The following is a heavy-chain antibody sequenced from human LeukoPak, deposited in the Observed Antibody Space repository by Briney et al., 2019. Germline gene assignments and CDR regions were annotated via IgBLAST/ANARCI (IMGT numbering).Heavy chain of an antibody. D-gene: IGHD6-6*01. CDR3: AREAYSSSSGYYYYYMDV. V-gene: IGHV4-59*01. CDR1: GGSISSYY. CDR2: IYYSGST. Sequence: PSETLSLTCTVSGGSISSYYWSWIRQPPGKGLEWIGYIYYSGSTNYNPSLKSRVTISVDTSKNQFSLKLSSVTAADTAVYYCAREAYSSSSGYYYYYMDVWGKGTTVTVSS. J-gene: IGHJ6*03.